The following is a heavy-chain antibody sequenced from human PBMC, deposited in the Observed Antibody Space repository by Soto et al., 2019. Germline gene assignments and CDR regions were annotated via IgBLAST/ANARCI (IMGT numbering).Heavy chain of an antibody. CDR1: GYTYTRYV. J-gene: IGHJ4*02. D-gene: IGHD3-9*01. CDR3: ARDLTPGLVDH. CDR2: ISAYNGNT. V-gene: IGHV1-18*01. Sequence: APVKVSCKASGYTYTRYVSRWVRQAPGQGLEWMGWISAYNGNTNYAQKLQGRVNMTTDTSTSTAYMELRSLRSDDTAVYYCARDLTPGLVDHWGQGTLVTVSS.